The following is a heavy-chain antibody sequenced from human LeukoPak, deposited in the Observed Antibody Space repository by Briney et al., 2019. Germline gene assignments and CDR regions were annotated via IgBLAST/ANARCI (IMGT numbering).Heavy chain of an antibody. CDR3: AREGGVAAADTAHFDY. J-gene: IGHJ4*02. CDR2: ISSDGNIE. Sequence: GGSLRLSCAASGFTFTSYDMHWVRQAPGKGLEWVAFISSDGNIEYYGVSVKGRFTISRDNSKNTLSLQMDSLRLDDTAVYYCAREGGVAAADTAHFDYWGQGTLVAVSS. V-gene: IGHV3-30*14. D-gene: IGHD6-13*01. CDR1: GFTFTSYD.